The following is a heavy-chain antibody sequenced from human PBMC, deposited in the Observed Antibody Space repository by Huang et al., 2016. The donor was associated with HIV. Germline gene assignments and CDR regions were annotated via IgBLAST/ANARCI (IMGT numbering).Heavy chain of an antibody. CDR1: GFSLTTTGVG. CDR2: IYSHGDG. J-gene: IGHJ4*02. D-gene: IGHD6-25*01. V-gene: IGHV2-5*01. CDR3: AHSTDASAATFYFDF. Sequence: QITLRESGPALVKPTQTLTLTCTFSGFSLTTTGVGVGWVRQPPAQALEWLAFIYSHGDGRDSPSLSSRLTITKDTSKNQVVLTMTNMDPVDTATYYCAHSTDASAATFYFDFWGQGTLVAVSS.